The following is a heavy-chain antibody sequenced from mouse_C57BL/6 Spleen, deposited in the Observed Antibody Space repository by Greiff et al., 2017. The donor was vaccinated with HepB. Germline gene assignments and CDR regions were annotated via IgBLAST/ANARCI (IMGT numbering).Heavy chain of an antibody. D-gene: IGHD1-1*01. J-gene: IGHJ3*01. Sequence: QVQLKQSGAELVRPGASVKLSCKASGYTFTDYYINWVKQRPGQGLEWIARIYPGSGNTYYNEKFKGKATLTAEKSSSTAYMQLSSLTSEDSAVYFCARWGYYGSSYVLFAYWGQGTLVTVSA. CDR3: ARWGYYGSSYVLFAY. CDR2: IYPGSGNT. V-gene: IGHV1-76*01. CDR1: GYTFTDYY.